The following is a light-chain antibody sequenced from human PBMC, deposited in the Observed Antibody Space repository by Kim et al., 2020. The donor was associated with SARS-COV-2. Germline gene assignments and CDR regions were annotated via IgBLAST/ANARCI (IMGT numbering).Light chain of an antibody. CDR2: DDN. J-gene: IGLJ2*01. CDR3: ATWDTSLTVVV. CDR1: SSNIGNNY. Sequence: QSVLTQPPSVSAAPGQKVTISCSGSSSNIGNNYVSWYQHLPGTAPKLLIYDDNKRPSGIPDRFSGSKSGTSATLGITGLQTGDEADYYCATWDTSLTVVVFGAGTQLTIL. V-gene: IGLV1-51*01.